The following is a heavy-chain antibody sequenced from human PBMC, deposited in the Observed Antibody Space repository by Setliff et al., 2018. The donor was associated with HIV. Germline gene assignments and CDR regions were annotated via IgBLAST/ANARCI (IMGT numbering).Heavy chain of an antibody. CDR2: INTYNGNT. Sequence: ASVKVSCKASGYTFTSYDINWVRQAPGQGLEWMGWINTYNGNTKYGQKFQGSATMTTDTSTSTVYMELRSLTSDDTALYYCARGGPPRVATLYWFDPWGQGTLVTVSS. CDR1: GYTFTSYD. J-gene: IGHJ5*02. CDR3: ARGGPPRVATLYWFDP. V-gene: IGHV1-18*01. D-gene: IGHD2-15*01.